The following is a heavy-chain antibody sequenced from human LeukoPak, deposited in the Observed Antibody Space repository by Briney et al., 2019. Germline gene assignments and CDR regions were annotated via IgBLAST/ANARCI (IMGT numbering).Heavy chain of an antibody. D-gene: IGHD2-15*01. CDR3: ARGLGELIRVAATPYYYYYMDV. CDR2: INPNSGGT. CDR1: GYTFTGYY. J-gene: IGHJ6*03. V-gene: IGHV1-2*02. Sequence: ASVKVSCKASGYTFTGYYMHWVRQAPGQGLEWMGWINPNSGGTNYAQKFQGRVTITRNTSISTAYMELSSLRSEDTAVYYCARGLGELIRVAATPYYYYYMDVWGKGTTVTVSS.